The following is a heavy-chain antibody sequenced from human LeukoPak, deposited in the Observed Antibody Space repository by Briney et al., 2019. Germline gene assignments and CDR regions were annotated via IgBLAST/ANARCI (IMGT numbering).Heavy chain of an antibody. CDR3: ARDHGYSYGLNYYYYGMDV. CDR1: GGSISSGDYY. J-gene: IGHJ6*02. Sequence: PSETLSLTCTVSGGSISSGDYYWSWIRQPPGKGLEWIGYIYYSGSTNYNPSLKSRVTISVDTSKNQFSLKLSSVTAADTAVYYCARDHGYSYGLNYYYYGMDVWGQGTTVTVSS. CDR2: IYYSGST. D-gene: IGHD5-18*01. V-gene: IGHV4-61*08.